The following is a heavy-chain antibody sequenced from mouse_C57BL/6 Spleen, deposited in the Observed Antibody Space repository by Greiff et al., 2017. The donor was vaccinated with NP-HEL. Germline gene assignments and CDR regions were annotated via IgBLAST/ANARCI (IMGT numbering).Heavy chain of an antibody. CDR1: GYTFTDYY. V-gene: IGHV1-19*01. CDR2: INPYNGGT. D-gene: IGHD3-3*01. Sequence: VQLQQSGPVLVKPGASVKMSCKASGYTFTDYYMNWVKQSHGKSLEWIGVINPYNGGTSYNQKFKGKATLTVDKSSSTAYMELNSLTSEDSAVYYCASRGASCYFDYWGQGTTLTVSS. J-gene: IGHJ2*01. CDR3: ASRGASCYFDY.